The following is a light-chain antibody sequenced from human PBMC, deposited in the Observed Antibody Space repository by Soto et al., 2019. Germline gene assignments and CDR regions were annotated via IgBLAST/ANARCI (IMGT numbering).Light chain of an antibody. J-gene: IGKJ3*01. V-gene: IGKV3-15*01. Sequence: EIVLTQSPGTLSLSPWERATLSCRASQSINGNFLVWYQQKPGQPPRLLLYGASTRATGIPVRFRGSGSGTEFTLTISSLQSEDSAVYYCHQYNSWPRGTFGPGTKVDIK. CDR1: QSINGN. CDR2: GAS. CDR3: HQYNSWPRGT.